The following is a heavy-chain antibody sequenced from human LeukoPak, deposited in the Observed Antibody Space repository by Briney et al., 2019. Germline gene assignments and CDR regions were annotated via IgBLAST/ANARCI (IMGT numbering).Heavy chain of an antibody. CDR3: ARDHYQYMDV. V-gene: IGHV4-39*07. Sequence: SEALSLTCTVSGDSISSSSYYWGWIRQPPGKGLEWIGSIYYSGSTNYHPSLKSRVTISEDTSKNQFSLKLSSVTAADTAVYYCARDHYQYMDVWGKGTTVTGSS. CDR2: IYYSGST. CDR1: GDSISSSSYY. J-gene: IGHJ6*03.